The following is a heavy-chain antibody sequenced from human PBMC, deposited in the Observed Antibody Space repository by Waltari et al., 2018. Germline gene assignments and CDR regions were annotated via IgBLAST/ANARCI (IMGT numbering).Heavy chain of an antibody. CDR2: INPNSGGT. V-gene: IGHV1-2*02. CDR3: ARERVYGGNSDAFDI. CDR1: GYTFTVYY. Sequence: QVQLVQSGTEVKKPGASVKVSCKASGYTFTVYYMHWVRQAPGQGLGWIGGINPNSGGTKYAQKFQGRVTMTRDTSISTAYMEVSRLRSDDTAVYYCARERVYGGNSDAFDIWGQGTMVTVSS. J-gene: IGHJ3*02. D-gene: IGHD4-17*01.